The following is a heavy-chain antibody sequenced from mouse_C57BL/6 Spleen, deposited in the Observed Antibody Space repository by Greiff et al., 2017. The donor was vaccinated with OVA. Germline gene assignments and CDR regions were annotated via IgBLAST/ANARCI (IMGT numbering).Heavy chain of an antibody. D-gene: IGHD2-1*01. Sequence: QVQLQQPGAELVQPGASVKLSCKASGYTFTSYWMPWVQQRPGQGLEWIGAIDPSGSYTNYNQTIKGKVILTIDTSTSTPYMQLSSLTSEDSAVYYCARWGGNYDYYAMDDWGQGTSVTVSS. CDR2: IDPSGSYT. CDR1: GYTFTSYW. V-gene: IGHV1-50*01. CDR3: ARWGGNYDYYAMDD. J-gene: IGHJ4*01.